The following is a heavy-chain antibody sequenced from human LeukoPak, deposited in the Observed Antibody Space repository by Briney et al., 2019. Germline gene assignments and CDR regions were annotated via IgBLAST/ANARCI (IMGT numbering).Heavy chain of an antibody. J-gene: IGHJ6*03. CDR2: INSDGSST. Sequence: GGSLRLSCAASGFTFSSYWMHWVRHAPGKGLVWVSRINSDGSSTSYADSVKGRFTISRDNAKNTLYLQMNSLRAEDTAVYYCARSPTGKYYDFWSGPGYYYMDVWGKGTTVTVSS. CDR1: GFTFSSYW. V-gene: IGHV3-74*01. D-gene: IGHD3-3*01. CDR3: ARSPTGKYYDFWSGPGYYYMDV.